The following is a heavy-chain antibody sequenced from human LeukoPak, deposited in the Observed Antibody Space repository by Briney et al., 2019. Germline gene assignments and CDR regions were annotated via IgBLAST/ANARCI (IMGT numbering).Heavy chain of an antibody. CDR2: ISSSGSTI. D-gene: IGHD2-15*01. Sequence: PGGSLRLSCAASGFTFSDYYMSWIRQAPGKGLEWVSYISSSGSTIYYADSVKGRFTISRDNSKNTLYLQMNSLRAEDTAVYYCAKSHFRYCSGGSCYFGAFDIWGQGTMVTVSS. CDR1: GFTFSDYY. V-gene: IGHV3-11*01. CDR3: AKSHFRYCSGGSCYFGAFDI. J-gene: IGHJ3*02.